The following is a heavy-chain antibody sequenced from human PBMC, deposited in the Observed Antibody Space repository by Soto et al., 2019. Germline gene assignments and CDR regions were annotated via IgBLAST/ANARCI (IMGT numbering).Heavy chain of an antibody. Sequence: GASVKVSCKASGYTFTGYYMHWVRQAPGQGLEWMGWINPNSGGTNYAQKFQGWVTMTRDTSISTAYMELSRLRSDDTAVYYCARVLTGTDYYYGVDVWGQGTTVTVSS. V-gene: IGHV1-2*04. J-gene: IGHJ6*02. CDR1: GYTFTGYY. D-gene: IGHD1-20*01. CDR2: INPNSGGT. CDR3: ARVLTGTDYYYGVDV.